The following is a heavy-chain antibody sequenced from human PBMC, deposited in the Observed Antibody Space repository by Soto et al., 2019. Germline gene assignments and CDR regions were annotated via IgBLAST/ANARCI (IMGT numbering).Heavy chain of an antibody. V-gene: IGHV3-23*01. Sequence: EVQLLESGGGLVQPGGSLRLSCAASGFTFSSYAMSWVRQAPGKGLEWVSAISGSGGSTYYADSVKGRFTISRDNSKNTLYLQMNSLRAEDTAVYYCAKGPTVTTHFPHAFDIWGQGTMVTVSS. J-gene: IGHJ3*02. CDR2: ISGSGGST. CDR1: GFTFSSYA. D-gene: IGHD4-17*01. CDR3: AKGPTVTTHFPHAFDI.